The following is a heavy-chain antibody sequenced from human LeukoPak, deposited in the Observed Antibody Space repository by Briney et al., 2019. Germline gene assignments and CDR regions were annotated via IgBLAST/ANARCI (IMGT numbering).Heavy chain of an antibody. CDR2: IYSGGST. Sequence: GGSLRLSCAASGFTVSSNYMSWVRQAPGKGLEWVSVIYSGGSTYYADSVKGRFTISRDNSKNTLYLQMNSLRAEDTAVYYCARDSADSSGWYSNFDYWGQGTLVTVSS. D-gene: IGHD6-19*01. CDR1: GFTVSSNY. J-gene: IGHJ4*02. V-gene: IGHV3-53*01. CDR3: ARDSADSSGWYSNFDY.